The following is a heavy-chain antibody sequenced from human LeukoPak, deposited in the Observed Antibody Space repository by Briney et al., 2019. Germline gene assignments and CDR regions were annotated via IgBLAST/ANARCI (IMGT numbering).Heavy chain of an antibody. CDR2: ISSDEINE. CDR1: GFSFRSYG. CDR3: AKGESITSAWFDS. J-gene: IGHJ5*01. D-gene: IGHD5-24*01. Sequence: GGSLRLSCAASGFSFRSYGMHWVRQAPGKGLEWVAVISSDEINEYYADSVKGRFTISRDNSKNTLYLQINSLRGEDTAVYYCAKGESITSAWFDSWGQGTLVTVSS. V-gene: IGHV3-30*18.